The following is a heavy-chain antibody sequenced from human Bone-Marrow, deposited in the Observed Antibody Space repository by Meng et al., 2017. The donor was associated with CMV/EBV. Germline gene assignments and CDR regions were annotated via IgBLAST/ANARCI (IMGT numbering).Heavy chain of an antibody. Sequence: GECLKISCAASGFTFSSYGMHWVRQAPGKGLEWVAVIWYDGSNKYYADSVKGRLTISRDNSKNTLYLQMNSLRAEDTAVYYCARWSGSTSLDYWGQGTLVTVSS. CDR2: IWYDGSNK. J-gene: IGHJ4*02. D-gene: IGHD2-2*01. CDR1: GFTFSSYG. V-gene: IGHV3-33*01. CDR3: ARWSGSTSLDY.